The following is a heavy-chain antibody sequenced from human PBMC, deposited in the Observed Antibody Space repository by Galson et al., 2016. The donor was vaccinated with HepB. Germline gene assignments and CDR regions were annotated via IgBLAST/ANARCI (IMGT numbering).Heavy chain of an antibody. V-gene: IGHV4-4*08. CDR3: ARDNWVSLDY. CDR2: IYTDGSGSA. J-gene: IGHJ4*02. D-gene: IGHD1-1*01. CDR1: GGSMTNYQ. Sequence: SETLSPTCTVSGGSMTNYQWSCVRQPPGKGLEWIGYIYTDGSGSANHNPSPKSRISITQNTSKKQFSLTLTSVTPADTAVYYCARDNWVSLDYWGQGTLATVSS.